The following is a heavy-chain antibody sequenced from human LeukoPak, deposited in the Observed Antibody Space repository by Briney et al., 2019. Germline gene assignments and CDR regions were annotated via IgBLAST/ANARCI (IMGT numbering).Heavy chain of an antibody. CDR3: AKDTPDDITVAAPYFDY. J-gene: IGHJ4*02. V-gene: IGHV3-23*01. Sequence: GGSLRLSCAVSGFTFSIYAMSWVRQAPGKGLEWVSAISGSGGRTYYADSVKGRLTISRDNSKNTLYLQMNSLRAEDTAVYYCAKDTPDDITVAAPYFDYWGQGTLVTVSS. CDR1: GFTFSIYA. D-gene: IGHD6-19*01. CDR2: ISGSGGRT.